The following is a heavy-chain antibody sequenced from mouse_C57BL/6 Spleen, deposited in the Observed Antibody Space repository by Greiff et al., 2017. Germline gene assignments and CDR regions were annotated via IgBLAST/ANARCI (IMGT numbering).Heavy chain of an antibody. D-gene: IGHD4-1*01. CDR2: ISDGGSYT. CDR1: GFTFSSYA. Sequence: DVKLVESGGGLVKPGGSLKLSCAASGFTFSSYAMSWVRQTPEKRLEWVATISDGGSYTYYPDNVKGRFTISRDNAKNNLYLQMSHLKSEDTAMYYCARDVGNWGYAMDYWGQGTSVTVSS. V-gene: IGHV5-4*01. CDR3: ARDVGNWGYAMDY. J-gene: IGHJ4*01.